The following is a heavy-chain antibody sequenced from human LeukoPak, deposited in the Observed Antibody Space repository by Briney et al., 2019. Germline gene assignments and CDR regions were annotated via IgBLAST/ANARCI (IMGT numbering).Heavy chain of an antibody. CDR1: GFTFSSYW. V-gene: IGHV3-7*03. CDR3: AKGSSAGRPYYFDY. D-gene: IGHD3-10*01. Sequence: GGSLRLSCAASGFTFSSYWMNWARQAPGKGLEWVASINHNGNVNYYVDPVKGRFTISRDNAKNSLYLQMSNLRAEDTAVYFCAKGSSAGRPYYFDYWGQGTLVTVSS. J-gene: IGHJ4*02. CDR2: INHNGNVN.